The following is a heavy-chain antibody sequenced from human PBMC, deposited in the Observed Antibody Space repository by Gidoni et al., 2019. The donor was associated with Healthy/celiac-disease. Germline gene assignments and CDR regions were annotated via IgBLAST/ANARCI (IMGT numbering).Heavy chain of an antibody. D-gene: IGHD3-10*01. CDR2: IYYSGST. Sequence: QLQLQESGPGLVKPSQPLSLTSTVSDGPITSGDSYWSWIRQPPGKGLEWIGYIYYSGSTYYNPSLKSRVTISVDTSKNQFSLKLSSVTAADTAVYYCARGAYGSGSYHYYYYGMDVWGQGTTVTVSS. CDR1: DGPITSGDSY. J-gene: IGHJ6*02. V-gene: IGHV4-30-4*01. CDR3: ARGAYGSGSYHYYYYGMDV.